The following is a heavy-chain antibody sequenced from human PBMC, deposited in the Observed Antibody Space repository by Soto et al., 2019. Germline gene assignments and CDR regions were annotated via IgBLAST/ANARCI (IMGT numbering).Heavy chain of an antibody. CDR2: TYYRSKWYN. D-gene: IGHD5-12*01. V-gene: IGHV6-1*01. Sequence: SPTLSLPCAISGDSVSSNSAAWNWIRPSPSRGLEWLGRTYYRSKWYNDYAVSVKSRITNNPDTSKNQFSLQLNSVTPEDTAVYYCARASGYDQTNYYYYYYMDVWGKGTTVTVSS. CDR3: ARASGYDQTNYYYYYYMDV. J-gene: IGHJ6*03. CDR1: GDSVSSNSAA.